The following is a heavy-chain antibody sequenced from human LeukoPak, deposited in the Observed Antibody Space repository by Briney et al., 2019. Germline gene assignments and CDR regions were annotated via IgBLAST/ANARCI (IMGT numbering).Heavy chain of an antibody. V-gene: IGHV4-39*07. CDR1: GGSISSSSYY. D-gene: IGHD3-22*01. J-gene: IGHJ4*02. Sequence: SETLSLTCTVSGGSISSSSYYWGWIRQPPGKGLEWIGSIYYSGSTYYNPSLKSRVTISVDTSKNQFSLKLSSVTAADTAVYYCARGRDDSSGYYRALSRCFDYWGQGTLVTVSS. CDR2: IYYSGST. CDR3: ARGRDDSSGYYRALSRCFDY.